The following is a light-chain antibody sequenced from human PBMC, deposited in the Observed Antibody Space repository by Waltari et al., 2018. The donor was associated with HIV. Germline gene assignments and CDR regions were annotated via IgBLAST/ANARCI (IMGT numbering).Light chain of an antibody. CDR3: LQDYSCPYT. J-gene: IGKJ2*01. V-gene: IGKV1-6*01. CDR2: GAS. Sequence: GDRVTITCLASQGIGDDLSWYQQNPGMAPRVLIYGASISQTGVPARFSGSGSGAHFTLTISSLQAEDLATYYCLQDYSCPYTFGQGTKVEIK. CDR1: QGIGDD.